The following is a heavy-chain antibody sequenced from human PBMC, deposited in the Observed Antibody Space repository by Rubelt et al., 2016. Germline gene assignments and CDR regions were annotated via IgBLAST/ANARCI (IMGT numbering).Heavy chain of an antibody. D-gene: IGHD2-21*01. J-gene: IGHJ4*02. CDR1: GFIFTNYA. V-gene: IGHV3-23*01. CDR2: ISGSDGRT. Sequence: PGGSLRLSCAASGFIFTNYAMSWVRQAPGKGLEWVSAISGSDGRTYYADSVKGRFTISRDNVRNSLYLQMTRLRAEDTAVYYCVRGYLSNSFDQWGQGTLVTASS. CDR3: VRGYLSNSFDQ.